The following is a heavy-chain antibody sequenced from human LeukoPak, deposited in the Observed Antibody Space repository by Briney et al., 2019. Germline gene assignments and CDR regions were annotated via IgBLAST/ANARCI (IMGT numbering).Heavy chain of an antibody. Sequence: PGRSLRLSCAASGFTFSSNGMHWVRQAPGKGLEWVAVISSDGTNKFYADSVKGRFTISTDNSKNTLYLQMNSLRAEDTAVYYCAKEGRSGGIDYWGQGTLVTVSS. V-gene: IGHV3-30*18. CDR2: ISSDGTNK. D-gene: IGHD3-16*01. CDR1: GFTFSSNG. CDR3: AKEGRSGGIDY. J-gene: IGHJ4*02.